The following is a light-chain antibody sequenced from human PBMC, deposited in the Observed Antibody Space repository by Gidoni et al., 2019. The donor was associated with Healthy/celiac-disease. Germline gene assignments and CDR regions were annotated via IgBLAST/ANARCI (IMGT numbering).Light chain of an antibody. CDR1: QSVSSSY. CDR3: QQYGSSPGT. Sequence: EIVLTQSPGTLSLSPGERATLSCRASQSVSSSYLAWYQQKPGQAPRLLIYGASSRATGIPDRFSGSGSGTDFTLTISRLEPEDFAVYYCQQYGSSPGTFGQETKVEIK. J-gene: IGKJ1*01. CDR2: GAS. V-gene: IGKV3-20*01.